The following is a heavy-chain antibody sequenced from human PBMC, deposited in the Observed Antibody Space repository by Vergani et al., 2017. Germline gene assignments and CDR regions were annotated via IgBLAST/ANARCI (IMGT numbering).Heavy chain of an antibody. J-gene: IGHJ3*02. Sequence: EVQLVQSGAEVKKPGESLMISCKGSGYSFTSYWIGWVRQMPGKGLEWMGIIYPGDSDTRYSPSFQGQVTISADKSIRTAYLQWRSLNASDAAMFYWARRGHYRGSCDAFGIGGQGAMVTVSS. V-gene: IGHV5-51*03. CDR2: IYPGDSDT. CDR3: ARRGHYRGSCDAFGI. D-gene: IGHD1-26*01. CDR1: GYSFTSYW.